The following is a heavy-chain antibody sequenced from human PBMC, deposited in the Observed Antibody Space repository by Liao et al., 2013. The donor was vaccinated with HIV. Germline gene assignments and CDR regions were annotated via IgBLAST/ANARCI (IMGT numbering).Heavy chain of an antibody. D-gene: IGHD4-17*01. CDR2: INHSGST. V-gene: IGHV4-34*01. J-gene: IGHJ4*02. CDR3: AGGATVWVN. CDR1: GGSFSGYY. Sequence: QVQLQESGPGLVKPSETLSLTCAVYGGSFSGYYWSWIRQPPGKGLEWIGEINHSGSTNYNPSLKSRVTISVDTSKNQFSLKLSSVTAADTAVYYCAGGATVWVNWGQGTLVTVSS.